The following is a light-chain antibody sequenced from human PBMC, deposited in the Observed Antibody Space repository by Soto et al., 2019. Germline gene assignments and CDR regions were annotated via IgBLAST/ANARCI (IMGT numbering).Light chain of an antibody. J-gene: IGKJ5*01. Sequence: IQMTQSPSSLSASVGDRVTITCQASQNINNYLNWYQQKPGRAPKLLIYDSSNLAAGVPSRFRGSGSGTDFTFTISRLQPEDIAAYYCQKYENPPTSRQGTRLEMK. CDR2: DSS. V-gene: IGKV1-33*01. CDR3: QKYENPPT. CDR1: QNINNY.